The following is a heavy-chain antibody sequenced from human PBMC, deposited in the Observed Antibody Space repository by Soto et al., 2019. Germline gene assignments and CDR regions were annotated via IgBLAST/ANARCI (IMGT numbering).Heavy chain of an antibody. CDR3: ARLGPITVPTSYFTGNYNGMDV. Sequence: PSETLSLTCTVSTGSIRSGDYYWSWIRQPPGKGLAWIGYIYYSGSTYYNPSLRSRLTISVDTSKNQFSLKLSSVTAADTAVYCCARLGPITVPTSYFTGNYNGMDVWGQGTTVTVSS. V-gene: IGHV4-30-4*01. J-gene: IGHJ6*02. CDR2: IYYSGST. D-gene: IGHD3-16*01. CDR1: TGSIRSGDYY.